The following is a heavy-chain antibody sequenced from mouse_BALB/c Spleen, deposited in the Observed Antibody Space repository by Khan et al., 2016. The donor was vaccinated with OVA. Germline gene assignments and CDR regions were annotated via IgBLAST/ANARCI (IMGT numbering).Heavy chain of an antibody. D-gene: IGHD1-3*01. V-gene: IGHV1-77*01. CDR3: AREWGSWFPY. Sequence: VQLQESGTELARPGASVKLSCKASGYIFLDYNINWVKQRTGQGLEWIGEISPGSGNTYYNEKFKGKSTLTAAKSSSTAYMQLSSLTAEDAAVYCCAREWGSWFPYWGQGTLVTVSA. CDR2: ISPGSGNT. J-gene: IGHJ3*01. CDR1: GYIFLDYN.